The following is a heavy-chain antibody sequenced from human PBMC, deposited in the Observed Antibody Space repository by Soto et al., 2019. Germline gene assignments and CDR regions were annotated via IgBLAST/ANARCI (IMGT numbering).Heavy chain of an antibody. J-gene: IGHJ4*02. CDR1: GFTFSSHA. V-gene: IGHV3-23*01. Sequence: GGSLRLSCAASGFTFSSHAMSWVRQAPGKGLEWVSAISGSGGSTYYADSVKGRFTISRDNSKNTLYLQMNSLRAEDTAVYYCAKAPTYYDFWSGYYIFDYWGQGTLVTVSS. CDR2: ISGSGGST. D-gene: IGHD3-3*01. CDR3: AKAPTYYDFWSGYYIFDY.